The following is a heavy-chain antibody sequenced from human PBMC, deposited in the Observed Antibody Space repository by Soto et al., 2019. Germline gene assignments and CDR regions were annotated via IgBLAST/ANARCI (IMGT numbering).Heavy chain of an antibody. CDR2: ISAYNGNT. V-gene: IGHV1-18*01. CDR3: ARDLGVGLTMIASGL. Sequence: QVQLVQSGAEVKKPGASVKVSCKASGYTFTSYGISWVRQAPGQGLEWMGWISAYNGNTNYAQKLQGRVTMTTDPSTSTGYMELRSLRSDDTAVYYCARDLGVGLTMIASGLWGQGTLVTVSS. J-gene: IGHJ4*02. D-gene: IGHD3-22*01. CDR1: GYTFTSYG.